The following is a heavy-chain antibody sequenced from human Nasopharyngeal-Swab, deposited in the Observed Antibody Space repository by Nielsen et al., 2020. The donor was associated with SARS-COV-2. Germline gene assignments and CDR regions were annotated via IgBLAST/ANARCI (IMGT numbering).Heavy chain of an antibody. CDR1: GYSFTSYW. V-gene: IGHV5-51*01. CDR3: ARRAARDGYNYEVDP. J-gene: IGHJ5*02. Sequence: GESLKISCKGSGYSFTSYWIGWVRQMPGKGLEWMGSIYPGNSDTRYSPAFHGRVTMSADKSINTAYLQWTSLRASDTAVYFCARRAARDGYNYEVDPWGQGTLVTVSS. CDR2: IYPGNSDT. D-gene: IGHD5-24*01.